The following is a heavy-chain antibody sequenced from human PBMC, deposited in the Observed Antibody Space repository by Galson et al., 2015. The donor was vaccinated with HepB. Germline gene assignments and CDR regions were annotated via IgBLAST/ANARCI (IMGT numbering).Heavy chain of an antibody. CDR3: ARARGDLRFLEWLHYYYGTDV. J-gene: IGHJ6*02. V-gene: IGHV1-46*01. CDR1: GYTFTSYY. CDR2: INPSGGST. Sequence: SVKVSCKASGYTFTSYYMHWVRQAPGQGLEWMGIINPSGGSTSYAQKFQGRVTMTRDTSTSTVYMELSSLRSEDTAVYYCARARGDLRFLEWLHYYYGTDVWGQGTTVTVSS. D-gene: IGHD3-3*01.